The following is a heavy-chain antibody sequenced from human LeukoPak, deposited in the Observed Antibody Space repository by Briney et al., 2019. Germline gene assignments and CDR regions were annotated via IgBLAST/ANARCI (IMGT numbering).Heavy chain of an antibody. CDR1: GYRFTSYW. D-gene: IGHD3-22*01. V-gene: IGHV5-51*01. CDR2: IYPGDSDT. J-gene: IGHJ3*02. Sequence: GESLKISCKGSGYRFTSYWIGWVRQMPGKGLEWMGIIYPGDSDTRYSPSFQGQVTISADKSISTAYLQWSSLKASDTAMYYCARHVRYYDSSGYSDAFDIWGQGTMVTVSS. CDR3: ARHVRYYDSSGYSDAFDI.